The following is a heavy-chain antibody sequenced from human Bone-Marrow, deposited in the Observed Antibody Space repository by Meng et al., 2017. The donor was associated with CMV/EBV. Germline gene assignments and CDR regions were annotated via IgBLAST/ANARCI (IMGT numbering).Heavy chain of an antibody. J-gene: IGHJ3*02. CDR1: GFTFSSYS. D-gene: IGHD2-2*02. Sequence: GESLKISCAASGFTFSSYSMNWVRQAPGKGLEWVSSISSSSSYIYYADSVKGRFTISRDNAKNSLYLQMNSLRAEDTALYYCARVGYCSSTSCYTHAFDIWGQGTMVTVSS. CDR3: ARVGYCSSTSCYTHAFDI. CDR2: ISSSSSYI. V-gene: IGHV3-21*04.